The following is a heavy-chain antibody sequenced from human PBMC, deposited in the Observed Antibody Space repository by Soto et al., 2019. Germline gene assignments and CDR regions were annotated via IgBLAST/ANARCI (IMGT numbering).Heavy chain of an antibody. J-gene: IGHJ4*02. D-gene: IGHD6-19*01. Sequence: EVQVFESGGSFVQPGGSLRLSFAVSEFTFSSYAMSLVRQAPGKGLEWVSSISGSGRSTYYSDSVNGLFTVARHNSNNELYLQMSYLIFEDTDVYYCAHAGLFGSDPTFDYWGQVYLVTVSS. CDR3: AHAGLFGSDPTFDY. CDR2: ISGSGRST. CDR1: EFTFSSYA. V-gene: IGHV3-23*01.